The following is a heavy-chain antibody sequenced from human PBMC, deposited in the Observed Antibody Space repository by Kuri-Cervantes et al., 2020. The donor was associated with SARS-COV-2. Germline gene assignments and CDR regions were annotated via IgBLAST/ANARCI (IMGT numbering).Heavy chain of an antibody. V-gene: IGHV3-30*18. CDR1: GFTFSSYG. D-gene: IGHD3-22*01. CDR2: ISYDGSKK. J-gene: IGHJ4*02. CDR3: AKGYYDSSGYRTLDY. Sequence: GGSLRPSCAASGFTFSSYGMHWVRQASGKGLEWVAVISYDGSKKYYADSVKGRFTISRDNSKNTLYLQMNSLRAEDTAVYYCAKGYYDSSGYRTLDYWGQGTLVTVSS.